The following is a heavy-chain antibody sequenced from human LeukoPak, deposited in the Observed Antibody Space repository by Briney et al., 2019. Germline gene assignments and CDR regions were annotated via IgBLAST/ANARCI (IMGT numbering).Heavy chain of an antibody. CDR3: AKDLGTNYYDSSGYYYGFDY. J-gene: IGHJ4*02. D-gene: IGHD3-22*01. CDR1: GFTFGSYA. CDR2: ISGSGGST. V-gene: IGHV3-23*01. Sequence: PGGSLRLSCAASGFTFGSYAMSWVRQAPGKGLEWVSAISGSGGSTYYADSVKGRFTIPRDNSKNTLYLQMNSLRAEDTAVYYCAKDLGTNYYDSSGYYYGFDYWGQGTLVTVSS.